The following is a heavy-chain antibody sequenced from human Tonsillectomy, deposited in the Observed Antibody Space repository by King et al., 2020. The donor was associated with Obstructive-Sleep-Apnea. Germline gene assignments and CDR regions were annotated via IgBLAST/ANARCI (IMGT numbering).Heavy chain of an antibody. CDR3: AKSFSSGWYVPFDY. J-gene: IGHJ4*02. V-gene: IGHV3-9*01. D-gene: IGHD6-19*01. CDR1: GFTFDDYG. Sequence: EVQLVESGGVLVQPGRSLRLSCAASGFTFDDYGMHWVRQAPGKGLEWVSGISWNSGSIGYADSVKGRFTMSRDNAKNSLFLQMNSLRAEDTALYYCAKSFSSGWYVPFDYWGQGTLVTVSS. CDR2: ISWNSGSI.